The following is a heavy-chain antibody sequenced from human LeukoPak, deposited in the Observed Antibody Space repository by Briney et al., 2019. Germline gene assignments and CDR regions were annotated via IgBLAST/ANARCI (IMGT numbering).Heavy chain of an antibody. CDR3: TTLWYYYDSSDY. Sequence: GGSLRLSCTASGFTFNNAWMSWVRQAPGKGLEWVVRFKSKADGGTTDYAAPVQGRFTISRDDSKKTLYLRMNSLKTEDTAVYYCTTLWYYYDSSDYWGQGTLVTVSS. V-gene: IGHV3-15*01. CDR1: GFTFNNAW. D-gene: IGHD3-22*01. CDR2: FKSKADGGTT. J-gene: IGHJ4*02.